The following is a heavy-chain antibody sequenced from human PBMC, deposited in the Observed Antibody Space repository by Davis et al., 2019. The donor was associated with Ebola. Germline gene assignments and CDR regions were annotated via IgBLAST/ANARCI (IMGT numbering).Heavy chain of an antibody. J-gene: IGHJ6*02. CDR1: GFTFSSYW. Sequence: GESLKISCAASGFTFSSYWMHWVRQAPGKGLVWVSRIKTDGSYTNYADSVKGRFSISRDNSKNTVNLQMNSLRAEDTAIYYCAKDRALYYFGAGTFFYGMDVWGQGTTVTVSS. CDR2: IKTDGSYT. CDR3: AKDRALYYFGAGTFFYGMDV. V-gene: IGHV3-74*01. D-gene: IGHD3-10*01.